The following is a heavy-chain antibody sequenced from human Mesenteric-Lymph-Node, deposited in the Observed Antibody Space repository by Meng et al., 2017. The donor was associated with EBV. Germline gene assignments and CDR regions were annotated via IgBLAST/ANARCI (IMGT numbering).Heavy chain of an antibody. CDR2: ISHSEST. CDR3: AASSGWWRLDY. Sequence: QVRLLQSGPGLLKPSGTLSRPRAVPMVSVSSGHWWFWVRQPPGKGLEWIGEISHSESTNYNPSLKSRVTISLDKSENQFSLRLTSVTAADTAMYYCAASSGWWRLDYWGQGILVTVSS. D-gene: IGHD6-19*01. CDR1: MVSVSSGHW. V-gene: IGHV4-4*02. J-gene: IGHJ4*02.